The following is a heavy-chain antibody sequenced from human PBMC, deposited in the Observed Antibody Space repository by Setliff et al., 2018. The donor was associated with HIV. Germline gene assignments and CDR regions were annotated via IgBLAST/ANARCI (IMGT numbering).Heavy chain of an antibody. D-gene: IGHD3-16*01. Sequence: GGSLRLSCAASGFSFRDSAMHWVRQAPGQGLEWMGWINTKTGNPTYAQDFTGRFVFSLDTSVNTAYLEISDLKVEDTAVYFCAREHLLGEMSFPNNWGQGTLVTVSS. J-gene: IGHJ4*02. CDR3: AREHLLGEMSFPNN. CDR2: INTKTGNP. CDR1: GFSFRDSA. V-gene: IGHV7-4-1*02.